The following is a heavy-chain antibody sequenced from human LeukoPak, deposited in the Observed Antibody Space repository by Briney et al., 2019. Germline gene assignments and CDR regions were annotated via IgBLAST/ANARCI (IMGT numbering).Heavy chain of an antibody. CDR1: GGSFSGYY. CDR2: INHSGST. J-gene: IGHJ4*02. V-gene: IGHV4-34*01. D-gene: IGHD1-7*01. Sequence: SETLSLTCAVYGGSFSGYYWSWIRQPPGKGLEWVGEINHSGSTNYNPSLKSRVTISVDTSKNQFSLKLSSVTAADTAVYYCARYGITGTTWGQGTLVTVSS. CDR3: ARYGITGTT.